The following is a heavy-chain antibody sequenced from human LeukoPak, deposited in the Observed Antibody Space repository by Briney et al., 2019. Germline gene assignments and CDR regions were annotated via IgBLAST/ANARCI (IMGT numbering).Heavy chain of an antibody. Sequence: SETLSLTGTVSGGSISSYYWSWIRQPAGKGLEWIGRIDTSRDTNYNASLKSRVTMSVDTSKNHFSLRLSSVTAADTAVYYCARTLSGGSHYYYYMDVWGKGTTVSVSS. V-gene: IGHV4-4*07. D-gene: IGHD2-15*01. CDR3: ARTLSGGSHYYYYMDV. CDR2: IDTSRDT. CDR1: GGSISSYY. J-gene: IGHJ6*03.